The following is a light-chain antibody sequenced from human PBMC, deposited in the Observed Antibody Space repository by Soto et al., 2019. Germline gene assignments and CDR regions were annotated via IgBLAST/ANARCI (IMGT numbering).Light chain of an antibody. CDR1: QDIRSD. CDR3: LQHNIYPFT. J-gene: IGKJ3*01. V-gene: IGKV1-17*01. Sequence: DIQMTQSPSSLSASVGDRVTITCRASQDIRSDLGWFQQKPGKAPKRLMYAASTLQSGVPSTFSGSRSGTEFTLANSSLQPEDFATYYCLQHNIYPFTFGPGTKVDI. CDR2: AAS.